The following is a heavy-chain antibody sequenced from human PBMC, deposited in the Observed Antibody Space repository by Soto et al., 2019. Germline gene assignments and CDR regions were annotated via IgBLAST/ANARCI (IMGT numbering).Heavy chain of an antibody. CDR1: GGSVSSGSYY. CDR2: IYYSGST. J-gene: IGHJ6*02. CDR3: ARGSPTGNKYYYGMDV. Sequence: QVQLQESGPGLVKPSETLSLTCTVSGGSVSSGSYYWSWIRQPPGKGLEWIGYIYYSGSTNYNPSLKSRVTISVDTSKNQFSLKLSSVTAADTAVYYCARGSPTGNKYYYGMDVWGQGTTVTVSS. V-gene: IGHV4-61*01.